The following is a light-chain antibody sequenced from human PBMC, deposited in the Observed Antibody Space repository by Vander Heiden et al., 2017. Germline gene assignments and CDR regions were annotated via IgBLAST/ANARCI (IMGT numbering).Light chain of an antibody. Sequence: DVVMTQSPDSLAVSLGERATIHCKSSQSVIHSSNNKNYLAWYQQKPRQPPKLLISWASTRESGVPDRFSGSGSGTDFTLTISSLQAEDVAVYYCQQVDSLPLTFGGGTKVEIK. CDR1: QSVIHSSNNKNY. J-gene: IGKJ4*01. CDR3: QQVDSLPLT. V-gene: IGKV4-1*01. CDR2: WAS.